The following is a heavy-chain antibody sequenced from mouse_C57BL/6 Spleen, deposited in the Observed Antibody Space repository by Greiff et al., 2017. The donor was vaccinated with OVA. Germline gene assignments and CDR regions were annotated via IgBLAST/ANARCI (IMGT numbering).Heavy chain of an antibody. CDR2: IHPNSGST. J-gene: IGHJ1*03. Sequence: VQLQQPGAELVKPGASVKLSCKASGYTFTSYWMHWVKQRPGQGLEWIGMIHPNSGSTNYNEKFKSKATLTVDKSSSTAYMQLSSLTSEDSAVYYCASPPLITTVVASYWYFDVWGTGTTVTVSS. CDR3: ASPPLITTVVASYWYFDV. D-gene: IGHD1-1*01. CDR1: GYTFTSYW. V-gene: IGHV1-64*01.